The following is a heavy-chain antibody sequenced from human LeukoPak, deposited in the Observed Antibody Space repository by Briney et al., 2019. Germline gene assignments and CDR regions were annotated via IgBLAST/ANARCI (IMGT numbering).Heavy chain of an antibody. CDR2: IKEDGSAK. CDR1: GFTFSTHW. Sequence: GGSLRLPCGACGFTFSTHWMSWVRQAPGKGLEWVANIKEDGSAKHYVDSVRGRFPISRDNAKNSLYLQMDTLRAEDTAVYSCARYSASYGVVNWGQGTLVTVP. D-gene: IGHD1-26*01. J-gene: IGHJ4*02. V-gene: IGHV3-7*04. CDR3: ARYSASYGVVN.